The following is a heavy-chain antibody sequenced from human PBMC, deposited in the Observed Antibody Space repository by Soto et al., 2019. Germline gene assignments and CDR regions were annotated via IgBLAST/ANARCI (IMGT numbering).Heavy chain of an antibody. CDR2: TSHDGKDK. CDR3: TKDLSSGWYGGPAT. V-gene: IGHV3-30*18. D-gene: IGHD6-19*01. CDR1: GFTFSDYG. Sequence: QVQLVESGGGVVQPGRSLTLTCAASGFTFSDYGMHWVRQAPGQGLEWVAVTSHDGKDKYYADSVKGRFTISRDNFRNTLDLQMNSLRAEDSAGYYCTKDLSSGWYGGPATWGQGALVTVSS. J-gene: IGHJ4*02.